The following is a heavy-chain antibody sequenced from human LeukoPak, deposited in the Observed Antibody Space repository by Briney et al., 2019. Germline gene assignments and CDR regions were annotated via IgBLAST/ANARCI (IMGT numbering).Heavy chain of an antibody. CDR3: ATDRGYYGSTSGDP. CDR1: GYSLTELY. V-gene: IGHV1-24*01. J-gene: IGHJ2*01. D-gene: IGHD3-10*01. CDR2: FDPEAGET. Sequence: ASVKVSCKVSGYSLTELYIFWVRQAPGKGLEWLGGFDPEAGETIYAQKFQGRVTMTEDTSTDTSYMELSSLRSEDTAVCYCATDRGYYGSTSGDPWGRGTLVIVSS.